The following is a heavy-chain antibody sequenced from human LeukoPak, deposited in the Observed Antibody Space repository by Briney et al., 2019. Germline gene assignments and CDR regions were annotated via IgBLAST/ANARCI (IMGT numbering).Heavy chain of an antibody. CDR3: ARLDTYYYDSTPTYAFDI. CDR1: GGSITSYY. Sequence: SETLSLTCTVSGGSITSYYWSWVRQPPGKGLEWIGYIYYSGSTNYNPSLKSRVTMSLDTSKNQFSLKLSSVTAADTAMYYCARLDTYYYDSTPTYAFDIWGQGTMVTVSS. D-gene: IGHD3-22*01. CDR2: IYYSGST. V-gene: IGHV4-59*01. J-gene: IGHJ3*02.